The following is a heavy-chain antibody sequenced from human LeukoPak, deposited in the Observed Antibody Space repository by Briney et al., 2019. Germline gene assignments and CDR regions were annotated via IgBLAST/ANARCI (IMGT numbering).Heavy chain of an antibody. CDR3: AKKEDIVVVPAAPSDY. V-gene: IGHV3-23*01. J-gene: IGHJ4*02. CDR2: ISGSGGST. D-gene: IGHD2-2*01. Sequence: PGGSLRLSCAASGFTFSSYAMSWVRQAPGKGLEWVSAISGSGGSTYYADSVKGRSTISRDNSKNTLYLQMNSLRAEDTAVYCCAKKEDIVVVPAAPSDYWGQGTLVTVSS. CDR1: GFTFSSYA.